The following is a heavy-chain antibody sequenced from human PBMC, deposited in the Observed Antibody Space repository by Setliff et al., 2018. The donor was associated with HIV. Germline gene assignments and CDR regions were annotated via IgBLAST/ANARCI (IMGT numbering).Heavy chain of an antibody. CDR1: GYTFPGYY. Sequence: ASVKVSCKASGYTFPGYYIHWVRQAPGQGLEWMGWINPNSGGTNYAQRFQDRVTMTRDTSISTAYMELSRLKSDDTAVYYCAGDRISSTWYPGNWCDPWGQGTLVTVSS. D-gene: IGHD6-13*01. J-gene: IGHJ5*02. CDR2: INPNSGGT. CDR3: AGDRISSTWYPGNWCDP. V-gene: IGHV1-2*02.